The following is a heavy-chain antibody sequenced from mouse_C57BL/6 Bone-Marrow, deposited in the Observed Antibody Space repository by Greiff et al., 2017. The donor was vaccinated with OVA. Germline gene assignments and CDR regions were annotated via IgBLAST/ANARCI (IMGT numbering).Heavy chain of an antibody. CDR3: ARPYDYERGYYAMDY. D-gene: IGHD2-4*01. CDR1: GFTFSSYA. V-gene: IGHV5-4*03. CDR2: ISDGGSDT. J-gene: IGHJ4*01. Sequence: EVKLVESGGGLVKPGGSLKLSCAASGFTFSSYAMSWVRQTPEKRLEWVATISDGGSDTYYPDNVKGRVTLSRDNANNYLNLHMSHLKSEDTAMSYCARPYDYERGYYAMDYWGQGTSVTVSS.